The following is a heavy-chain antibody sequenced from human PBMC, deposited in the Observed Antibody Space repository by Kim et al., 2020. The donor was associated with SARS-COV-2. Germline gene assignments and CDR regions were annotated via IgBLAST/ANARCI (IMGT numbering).Heavy chain of an antibody. J-gene: IGHJ6*02. CDR3: ARGPHYDSWSGYSDYYYGMDV. V-gene: IGHV3-33*01. CDR1: GFTFNTYG. CDR2: IWFDGSDK. Sequence: GGSLRLSCSASGFTFNTYGMHWVRLAPGKGLEWVAVIWFDGSDKYYADSVKGRFTISRDNSKDTLYLQMRSLRAEDTAVYYCARGPHYDSWSGYSDYYYGMDVWGQGTTVTVSS. D-gene: IGHD3-3*01.